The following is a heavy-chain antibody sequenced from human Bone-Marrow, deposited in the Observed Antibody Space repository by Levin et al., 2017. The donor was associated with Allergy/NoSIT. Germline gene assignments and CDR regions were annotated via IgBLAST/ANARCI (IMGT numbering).Heavy chain of an antibody. Sequence: HPSETLSLTCAASGFTVSSNYMSWVRQAPGKGLEWVSVIYSGGSTYYADSVKGRFTISRDNSKNTLYLQMNSLRAEDTAVYYCARDLMRYSSSWYKDYWGQGTLVTVSS. CDR2: IYSGGST. CDR1: GFTVSSNY. D-gene: IGHD6-13*01. V-gene: IGHV3-66*01. J-gene: IGHJ4*02. CDR3: ARDLMRYSSSWYKDY.